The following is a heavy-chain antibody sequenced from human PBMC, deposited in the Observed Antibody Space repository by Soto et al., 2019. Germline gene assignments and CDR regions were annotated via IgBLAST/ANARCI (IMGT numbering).Heavy chain of an antibody. J-gene: IGHJ4*02. CDR2: IFWDDDK. V-gene: IGHV2-5*02. Sequence: QITLKESGPTLVKPTQTLTLTCTFSGFSLSTSGVAVGWIRQPPGKALEWLALIFWDDDKRYSPSLKSRLTITKDTSKNQVVLTMTNMDPVDTATYYCAHSLSRLSGYNWNGGYFGYWGQGTLVTVSS. D-gene: IGHD1-1*01. CDR1: GFSLSTSGVA. CDR3: AHSLSRLSGYNWNGGYFGY.